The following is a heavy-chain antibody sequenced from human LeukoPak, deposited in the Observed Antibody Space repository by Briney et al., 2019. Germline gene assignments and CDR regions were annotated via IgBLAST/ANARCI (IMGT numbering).Heavy chain of an antibody. J-gene: IGHJ4*02. Sequence: SETLSLTCAVYGGSSSGYYWSWIRQPPGKGLEWIVEINHSGSTNYNTSLKSRVTISVDTSKNQFSLKLSSVTAADTAVYYCARAGEDVVVPAATPTALFYFDYWGQGTLVTVSS. CDR3: ARAGEDVVVPAATPTALFYFDY. CDR2: INHSGST. D-gene: IGHD2-2*01. CDR1: GGSSSGYY. V-gene: IGHV4-34*01.